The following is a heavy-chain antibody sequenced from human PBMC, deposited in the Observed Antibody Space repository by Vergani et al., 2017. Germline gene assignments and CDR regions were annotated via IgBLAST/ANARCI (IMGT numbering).Heavy chain of an antibody. CDR2: ISGSGGST. J-gene: IGHJ3*02. CDR1: GFTFSSYA. D-gene: IGHD1-7*01. CDR3: ATRHNWIYESLAFDI. Sequence: EVQLLESGGGLVQPGGSLRLSCAASGFTFSSYAMSWVRQAPGKGLEWVSAISGSGGSTYYAASVKGRFTISRDNSKNTLYLQMNSRRAEDTALYYCATRHNWIYESLAFDIWGQGTMVTVSS. V-gene: IGHV3-23*01.